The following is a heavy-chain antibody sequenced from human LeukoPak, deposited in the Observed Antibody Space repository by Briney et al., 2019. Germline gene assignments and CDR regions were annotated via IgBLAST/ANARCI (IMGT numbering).Heavy chain of an antibody. J-gene: IGHJ4*02. Sequence: GGSLRLSCAASGFTSSSYGMHWVRQAPGKGLEWVAVIWYDGSNKYYADSVKGRFTISRDNSKNTLYLQMNSLRAEDTAVYYCARRDSSSWYYFDYWGQGTLVTVSS. CDR3: ARRDSSSWYYFDY. V-gene: IGHV3-33*01. CDR1: GFTSSSYG. CDR2: IWYDGSNK. D-gene: IGHD6-13*01.